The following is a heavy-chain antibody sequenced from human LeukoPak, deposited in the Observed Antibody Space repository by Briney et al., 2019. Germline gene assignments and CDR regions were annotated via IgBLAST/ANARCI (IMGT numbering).Heavy chain of an antibody. Sequence: GGSLRLSCAASGFTVDSNYLSWVRQAPGKGLEWVSAISGSGGSTYYADSVKGRFTISRDNSKNTLYLQMNSLRAEDTAVYYCAKIPLRFLEWLRGGYFDYWGQGTLVTVSS. CDR3: AKIPLRFLEWLRGGYFDY. V-gene: IGHV3-23*01. CDR1: GFTVDSNY. J-gene: IGHJ4*02. CDR2: ISGSGGST. D-gene: IGHD3-3*01.